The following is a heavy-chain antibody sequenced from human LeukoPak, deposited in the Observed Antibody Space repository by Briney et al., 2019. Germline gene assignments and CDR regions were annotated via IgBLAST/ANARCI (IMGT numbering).Heavy chain of an antibody. J-gene: IGHJ4*02. CDR1: GGSFSGYY. CDR3: ARGQYYDFWSGYPFPFDY. V-gene: IGHV4-34*01. CDR2: INHSGST. Sequence: SETLSLTCTVYGGSFSGYYWSWIRQPPGKGLEWIGEINHSGSTNYNPSLKSRVTISVDTSKNQFSLKLSSVTAADTAVYYCARGQYYDFWSGYPFPFDYWGQGTLVTVSS. D-gene: IGHD3-3*01.